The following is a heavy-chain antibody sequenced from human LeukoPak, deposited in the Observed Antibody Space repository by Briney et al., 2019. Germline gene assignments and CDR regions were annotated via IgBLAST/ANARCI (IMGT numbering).Heavy chain of an antibody. J-gene: IGHJ4*02. CDR2: VDPEDGEI. CDR1: GYTLTELS. V-gene: IGHV1-24*01. Sequence: ASVKVSCKVSGYTLTELSMHWVRQAPGKGLEWMGGVDPEDGEIIYAQKFQGRVTMTEDTSTDTAYMDLSSLRSEDTAVYYCAIDVGEPLTFWGQGTLVTVSS. CDR3: AIDVGEPLTF. D-gene: IGHD3-16*01.